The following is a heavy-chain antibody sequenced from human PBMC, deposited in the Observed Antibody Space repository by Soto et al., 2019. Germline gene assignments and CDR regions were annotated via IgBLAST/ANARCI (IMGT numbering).Heavy chain of an antibody. CDR2: IYYSGST. J-gene: IGHJ6*02. Sequence: SGTLSPTCTVSGGSISSSSYYWGWILQPPGKGLEWIGSIYYSGSTYYNPSLKSRVTISVDTSKNQFSLKLSSVTAADTAVYYCARGSGLHYCMYVWGQGTTVTVSS. D-gene: IGHD4-17*01. V-gene: IGHV4-39*01. CDR1: GGSISSSSYY. CDR3: ARGSGLHYCMYV.